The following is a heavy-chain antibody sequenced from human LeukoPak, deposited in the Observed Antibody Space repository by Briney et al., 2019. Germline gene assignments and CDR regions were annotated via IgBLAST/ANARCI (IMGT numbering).Heavy chain of an antibody. V-gene: IGHV4-39*07. Sequence: SETLSLTCTVSGGSISSGNYYWGWIRQPPGKGLEWIGNIYYSGSTYYNPSLKSRVTISVDTSKNQFSLKLSSVIAADTAVYYCARDDYGGNPGFDHWGQGTLVTVSS. CDR2: IYYSGST. D-gene: IGHD4-23*01. CDR1: GGSISSGNYY. J-gene: IGHJ4*02. CDR3: ARDDYGGNPGFDH.